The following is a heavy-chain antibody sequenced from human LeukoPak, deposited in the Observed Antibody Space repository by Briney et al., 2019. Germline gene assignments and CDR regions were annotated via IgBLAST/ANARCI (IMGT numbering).Heavy chain of an antibody. CDR3: AREYGSSHGFDP. CDR1: GGSITSSNW. V-gene: IGHV4-4*02. D-gene: IGHD6-13*01. J-gene: IGHJ5*02. Sequence: SGSLSLTCAVSGGSITSSNWWTWVRQPPGKGLEWIGEIYYSGSTNYNPSLKSRVTISMDKSKNHFSLELTSVTAADTAVYYCAREYGSSHGFDPWGQGTLVTVSS. CDR2: IYYSGST.